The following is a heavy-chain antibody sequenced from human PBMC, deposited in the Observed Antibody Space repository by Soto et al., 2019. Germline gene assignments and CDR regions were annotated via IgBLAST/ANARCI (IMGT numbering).Heavy chain of an antibody. CDR1: GFTFSSYS. J-gene: IGHJ6*02. CDR3: ARADIVVVPAALTYYYGMDV. V-gene: IGHV3-48*02. Sequence: SLRLSCAASGFTFSSYSMNWVRQAPGKGLEWVSYISSSSSTIYYADSVKGRFTISRDNAKNSLYLQMNSLRDEDTAVYYCARADIVVVPAALTYYYGMDVWGQGTTVTVSS. CDR2: ISSSSSTI. D-gene: IGHD2-2*01.